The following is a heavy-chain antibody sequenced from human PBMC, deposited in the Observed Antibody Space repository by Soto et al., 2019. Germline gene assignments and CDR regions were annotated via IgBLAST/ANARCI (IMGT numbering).Heavy chain of an antibody. D-gene: IGHD3-22*01. J-gene: IGHJ4*02. CDR2: IYYSGST. V-gene: IGHV4-59*08. Sequence: SDTLSLTCTVSGGSISSYYWSWIRQPPGKGLEWIGYIYYSGSTNYNPSLKSRVTISVDTSKNQFSLRLSSVTAADTAVYYCARHKRPTQEYYDNSGYWSFYYWGQGTLVTVS. CDR1: GGSISSYY. CDR3: ARHKRPTQEYYDNSGYWSFYY.